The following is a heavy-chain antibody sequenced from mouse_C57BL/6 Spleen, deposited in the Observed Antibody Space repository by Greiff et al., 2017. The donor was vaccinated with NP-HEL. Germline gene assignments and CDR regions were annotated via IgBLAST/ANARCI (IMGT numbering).Heavy chain of an antibody. CDR3: ARTTYYYGSSYFDY. D-gene: IGHD1-1*01. V-gene: IGHV1-64*01. CDR1: GYTFTSYW. Sequence: QVQLQQPGAELVKPGASVKLSCKASGYTFTSYWMHWVTQRPGQGLEWIGMIHPNSGSTNYNEKFKSKATLTVDKSSSTAYMQLSSLTSEDSAVYYCARTTYYYGSSYFDYWGQSTTLTVSS. J-gene: IGHJ2*01. CDR2: IHPNSGST.